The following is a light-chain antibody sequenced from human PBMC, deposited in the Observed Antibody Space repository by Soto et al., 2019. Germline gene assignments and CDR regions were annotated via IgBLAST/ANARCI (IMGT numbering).Light chain of an antibody. V-gene: IGKV3-20*01. CDR1: HRSSSNA. J-gene: IGKJ1*01. CDR2: YAS. CDR3: QRYNSYST. Sequence: ELVLTQSPGTLSLFSGEQAPLSCRTKHRSSSNALAWYQQKPGQAPILLIYYASNSATGIPYSVRGSGTGTDSTLTIGKLEPYDFATYYCQRYNSYSTFGQGTKVDIK.